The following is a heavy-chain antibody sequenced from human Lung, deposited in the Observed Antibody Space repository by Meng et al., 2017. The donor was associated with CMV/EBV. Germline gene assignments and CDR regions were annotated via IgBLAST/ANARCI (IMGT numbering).Heavy chain of an antibody. CDR2: PPHRGRS. Sequence: VLLRTCDTAAVTPSAPQCLSVCGPGDSNTNRMWWARVRQSQGKGLEWIDVPPHRGRSANNPSVKSRVSMSIDKSKNQFSLKLTSVTAADTAVYHCRRRSRGSVWGQGTLVTVSS. J-gene: IGHJ1*01. D-gene: IGHD3-10*01. CDR1: GDSNTNRMW. V-gene: IGHV4-4*02. CDR3: RRRSRGSV.